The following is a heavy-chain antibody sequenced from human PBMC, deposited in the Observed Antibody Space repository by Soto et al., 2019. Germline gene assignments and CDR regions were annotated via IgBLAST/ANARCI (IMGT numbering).Heavy chain of an antibody. D-gene: IGHD3-22*01. CDR2: ISYDGSNK. Sequence: QVQLVESGGGVVQPGRSLRLSCAASGFTFSSYGMHWVRQAPGKGLEWVAVISYDGSNKYYADSVKGRFTIARDNSKNTLYLQMNSLRAEDTAVYYCAKIQFGEYSYYSSGQGGAFDIWGQGTMVTVSS. CDR3: AKIQFGEYSYYSSGQGGAFDI. CDR1: GFTFSSYG. V-gene: IGHV3-30*18. J-gene: IGHJ3*02.